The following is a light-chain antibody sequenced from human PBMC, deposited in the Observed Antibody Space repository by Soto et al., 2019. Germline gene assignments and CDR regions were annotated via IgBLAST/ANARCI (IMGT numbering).Light chain of an antibody. CDR2: AAS. CDR1: QSIGTY. J-gene: IGKJ2*01. Sequence: DAPMTQSPSSLSASVGDSVTITCRASQSIGTYLDWYQHKPGKAPNLLIYAASSLQSGVPSSFSGSGSGTDFTLTISSLQPEDFATYYCQESHSTFGQGNKLEIK. CDR3: QESHST. V-gene: IGKV1-39*01.